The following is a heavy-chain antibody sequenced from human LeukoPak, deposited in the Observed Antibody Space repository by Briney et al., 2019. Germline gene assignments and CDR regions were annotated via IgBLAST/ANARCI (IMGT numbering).Heavy chain of an antibody. V-gene: IGHV3-21*01. J-gene: IGHJ4*02. CDR3: VKRVDYSEKYYFDS. CDR2: ISNSSRYK. Sequence: GGSLRLSCAASGFPFTFYTMSWVCQAPGKGLEWVSSISNSSRYKFYPDSTKGRFIISRDNSKNSVYLQMNSLRVEDTALYYCVKRVDYSEKYYFDSWGRGTLVTVSS. CDR1: GFPFTFYT. D-gene: IGHD4-11*01.